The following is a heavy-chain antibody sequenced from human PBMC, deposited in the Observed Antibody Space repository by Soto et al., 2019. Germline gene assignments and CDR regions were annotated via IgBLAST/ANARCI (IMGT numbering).Heavy chain of an antibody. CDR1: GYTFTSYY. CDR2: INPSAGST. CDR3: ARTLFGTYREFDY. Sequence: ASVKVSCKASGYTFTSYYMHWVRQAPGQGLEWMGIINPSAGSTSYAQNFQGRVTMTRDMSTSTVYMELNSLRSEDTAVYYCARTLFGTYREFDYRGQGTLVTVSS. J-gene: IGHJ4*02. D-gene: IGHD1-26*01. V-gene: IGHV1-46*03.